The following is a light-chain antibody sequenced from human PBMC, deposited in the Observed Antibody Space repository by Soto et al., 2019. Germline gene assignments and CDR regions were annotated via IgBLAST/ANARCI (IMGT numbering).Light chain of an antibody. V-gene: IGKV3-20*01. CDR1: QTITSNY. CDR2: GAF. J-gene: IGKJ4*01. Sequence: EILLTQSPGTLSVSPGERATLSCRASQTITSNYLAWYQHKPGQAPRLLIYGAFSRATGIPDRFSGSGSGSDFTLTISRLEPEDFAVYHCQQYGSSYLTFGGGTKVEIK. CDR3: QQYGSSYLT.